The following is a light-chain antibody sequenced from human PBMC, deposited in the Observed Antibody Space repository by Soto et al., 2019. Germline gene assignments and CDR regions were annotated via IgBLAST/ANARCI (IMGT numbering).Light chain of an antibody. V-gene: IGKV3-20*01. CDR3: QQYGSSPPYT. J-gene: IGKJ2*01. CDR2: GAS. CDR1: QSVSSIY. Sequence: EIVLTQSPGTLSLSPGEGATLSCRASQSVSSIYLAWYQQKPGQAPRLLIYGASSRATGIPDRFSGSGSGTDFPLTISRLEPEDFAVYYCQQYGSSPPYTFGQGTKLEIK.